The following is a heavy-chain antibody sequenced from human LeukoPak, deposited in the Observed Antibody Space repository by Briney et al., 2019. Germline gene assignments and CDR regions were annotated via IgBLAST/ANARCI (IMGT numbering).Heavy chain of an antibody. CDR1: GFTFSDYY. CDR3: ARFGAPGYYYYGMDV. D-gene: IGHD3-10*01. V-gene: IGHV3-11*01. J-gene: IGHJ6*02. Sequence: GGSLRLSCAASGFTFSDYYMSWIRQAPGEGLEWVSYISSSGSTIYYADSVKGRFTISRDNAKNSLYLQMNSLRAEDTAVYYCARFGAPGYYYYGMDVWGQGTTVTVSS. CDR2: ISSSGSTI.